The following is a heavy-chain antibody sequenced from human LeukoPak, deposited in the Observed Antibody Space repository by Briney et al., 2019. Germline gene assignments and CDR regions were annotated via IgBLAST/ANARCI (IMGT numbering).Heavy chain of an antibody. D-gene: IGHD3-10*01. V-gene: IGHV3-23*01. Sequence: TGGSLRLSCAASGFTFSSYAMSWVRQAPGKGLEWVSAISGSGGSTYYADSVKGRFTISRDNSKNTLYLQMNSLRAEDTAVYYCAKDSLWFGVLMRSVSLDYWGQGTLVTVSS. CDR1: GFTFSSYA. CDR2: ISGSGGST. CDR3: AKDSLWFGVLMRSVSLDY. J-gene: IGHJ4*02.